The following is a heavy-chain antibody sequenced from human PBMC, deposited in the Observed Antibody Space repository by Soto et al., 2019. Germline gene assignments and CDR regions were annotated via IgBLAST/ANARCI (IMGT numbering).Heavy chain of an antibody. CDR1: GFTFSAYY. CDR2: INPNSGGT. V-gene: IGHV1-2*02. Sequence: QVQLVQSGAEVKKPGASVKVSCKASGFTFSAYYIYWVRQAPGQGLEWIGWINPNSGGTNNAQKLQGRVTMTKDTSTSTVYMELSALIPGDTAVYYCARSLLDEYSSSWRSAYYGMDVWGQGTTVTVSS. D-gene: IGHD6-13*01. CDR3: ARSLLDEYSSSWRSAYYGMDV. J-gene: IGHJ6*02.